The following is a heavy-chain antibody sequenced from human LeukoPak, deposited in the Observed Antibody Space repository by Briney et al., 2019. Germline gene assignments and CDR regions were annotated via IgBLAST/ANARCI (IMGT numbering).Heavy chain of an antibody. D-gene: IGHD5-18*01. V-gene: IGHV3-11*01. CDR3: ARGAGLWVYYFDY. CDR1: GFTFSDYY. CDR2: ISSSGSTI. J-gene: IGHJ4*02. Sequence: GGSLRLSCAASGFTFSDYYMSWVRQAPGKGLEWVSYISSSGSTIYYSDSVKGRFTISRDNAKNSLYLQMNSLRAEDTAVYYCARGAGLWVYYFDYWGQGTLVTVSS.